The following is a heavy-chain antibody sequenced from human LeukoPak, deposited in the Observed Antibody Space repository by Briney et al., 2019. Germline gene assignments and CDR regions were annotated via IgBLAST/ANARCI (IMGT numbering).Heavy chain of an antibody. D-gene: IGHD3-10*01. J-gene: IGHJ5*02. V-gene: IGHV4-59*01. CDR3: AREVWFGEFVQFNWFDP. Sequence: PSEALSLTCTVSGGSISSYYLSWIRQPPGKGLEWIGYIYYSGSTNYNPPLKSRVTISVDTSKNQFSLKLSSVTAADTAVYYCAREVWFGEFVQFNWFDPWGQGTLVTVSS. CDR1: GGSISSYY. CDR2: IYYSGST.